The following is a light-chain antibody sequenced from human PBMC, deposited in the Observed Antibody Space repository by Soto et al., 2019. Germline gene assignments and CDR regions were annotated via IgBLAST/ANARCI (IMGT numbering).Light chain of an antibody. V-gene: IGLV2-14*01. J-gene: IGLJ1*01. Sequence: QSALTQPASVSGSPGQSITISCTGTISDVGGYNYVSWYQQHPGKAPKLMIYDVSNRPSGVSNRFSGSKSGNTASLTISGLQAEDEADYYCSSYTSSSTLLDVFGTGTKLTVL. CDR3: SSYTSSSTLLDV. CDR2: DVS. CDR1: ISDVGGYNY.